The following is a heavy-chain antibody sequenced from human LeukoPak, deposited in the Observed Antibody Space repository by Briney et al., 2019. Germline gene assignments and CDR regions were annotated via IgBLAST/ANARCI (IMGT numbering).Heavy chain of an antibody. D-gene: IGHD6-19*01. Sequence: ASVKVSCKVSGNTPSELSMHWVRQAPGKGLEWMGGVDPKGDETIYAQKFQGRVTMTEDTSTDTAYMELSSLRSEDTAVYYCATDQQWQLLGYWGQGTLVTVSS. CDR2: VDPKGDET. V-gene: IGHV1-24*01. CDR1: GNTPSELS. J-gene: IGHJ4*02. CDR3: ATDQQWQLLGY.